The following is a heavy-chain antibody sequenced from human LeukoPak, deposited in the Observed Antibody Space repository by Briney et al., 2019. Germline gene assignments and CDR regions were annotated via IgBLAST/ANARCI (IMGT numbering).Heavy chain of an antibody. J-gene: IGHJ6*03. CDR2: SSWSSSTI. D-gene: IGHD6-13*01. CDR1: GFTLSSHT. V-gene: IGHV3-48*01. Sequence: GGSLRLSCAASGFTLSSHTMNWVRQAPGKGLEWVSYSSWSSSTIYYADSVKGRFTISRDNAKNSLYLQMNSLRAEDTAVYYCAREENSSSWYIYYYMDVWGKGTTVTVSS. CDR3: AREENSSSWYIYYYMDV.